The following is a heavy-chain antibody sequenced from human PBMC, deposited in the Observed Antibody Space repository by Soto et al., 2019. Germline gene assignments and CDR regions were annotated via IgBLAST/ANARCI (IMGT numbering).Heavy chain of an antibody. J-gene: IGHJ4*02. Sequence: GGALRLSCAASGFTFDDYAMHWVRQAPGKGLEWVSGISYDSGAIGYADSVKGRFTISRDNSKNTLYLQVDSLRAEDSAVYYCTKDTGSVAAFFEHWGQGTLVTVSS. CDR1: GFTFDDYA. D-gene: IGHD6-6*01. V-gene: IGHV3-9*01. CDR2: ISYDSGAI. CDR3: TKDTGSVAAFFEH.